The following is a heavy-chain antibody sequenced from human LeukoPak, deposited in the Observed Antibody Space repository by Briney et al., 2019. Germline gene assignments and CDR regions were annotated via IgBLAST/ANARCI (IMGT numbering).Heavy chain of an antibody. CDR2: IKQDGSGK. Sequence: GGSLRLSCVGSGFTFSSHWMSWVRQAPGKGLEWVANIKQDGSGKYYVDSVKGRFTISRDNAKNSLYLQMNSLRAEDTAVYYCARTITMIVVVTPFDYWGQGTLVTVSS. CDR1: GFTFSSHW. CDR3: ARTITMIVVVTPFDY. J-gene: IGHJ4*02. V-gene: IGHV3-7*01. D-gene: IGHD3-22*01.